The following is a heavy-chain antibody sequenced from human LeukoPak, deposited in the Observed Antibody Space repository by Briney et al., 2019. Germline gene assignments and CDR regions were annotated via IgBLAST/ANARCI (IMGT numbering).Heavy chain of an antibody. D-gene: IGHD3-10*01. V-gene: IGHV1-18*04. CDR1: GYTFTSYG. CDR3: VRVGVRGVMPDAFDI. J-gene: IGHJ3*02. CDR2: ISAYNGNT. Sequence: ASVKVSCKASGYTFTSYGISWVRQAPGQGLEWMGWISAYNGNTNYAQKLQGRVTMTTDTSTSTAYMELRSLRSDDTAVYYCVRVGVRGVMPDAFDIWGQGTMVTVSS.